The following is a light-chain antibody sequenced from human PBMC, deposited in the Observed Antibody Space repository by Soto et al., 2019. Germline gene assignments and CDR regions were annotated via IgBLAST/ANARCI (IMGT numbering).Light chain of an antibody. CDR2: GPA. J-gene: IGKJ2*01. V-gene: IGKV3-15*01. Sequence: EIVMTQSPATLSVSQGERAPLSCRASQSFSSTLAWSQQKPAQAPRLLIYGPATRAMGIPARFSGSGSGTEFTLTISSLQSEDFAVYYCQQYNNWPPYTFGQGTKLEIK. CDR1: QSFSST. CDR3: QQYNNWPPYT.